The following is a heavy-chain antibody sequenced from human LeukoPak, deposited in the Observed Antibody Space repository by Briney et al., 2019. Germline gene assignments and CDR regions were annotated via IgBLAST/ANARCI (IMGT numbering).Heavy chain of an antibody. Sequence: ASVKVSCKASGYTFTGYYMHWVRQAPGQGLEWMGWINPNSGGTNYAQKFQGRVTMTRNTSISTAYMELSSLRSEDTAVYYCARGNRFGDLRGAFDIWGQGTMVTVSS. CDR2: INPNSGGT. D-gene: IGHD3-10*01. CDR3: ARGNRFGDLRGAFDI. V-gene: IGHV1-2*02. CDR1: GYTFTGYY. J-gene: IGHJ3*02.